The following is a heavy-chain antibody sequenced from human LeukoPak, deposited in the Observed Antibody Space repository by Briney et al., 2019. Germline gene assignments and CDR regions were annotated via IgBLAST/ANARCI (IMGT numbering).Heavy chain of an antibody. CDR3: ARETYDFWSREGPYYFDY. Sequence: ASVKVSCKASGYTFTSYGISWVRQAPGQGLEWMGWISAYNGNTNYAQKLQGRVTMTTDTSTSTAYMELSSLRSEDTAVYYCARETYDFWSREGPYYFDYWGQGTLVTVSS. CDR2: ISAYNGNT. D-gene: IGHD3-3*01. V-gene: IGHV1-18*01. CDR1: GYTFTSYG. J-gene: IGHJ4*02.